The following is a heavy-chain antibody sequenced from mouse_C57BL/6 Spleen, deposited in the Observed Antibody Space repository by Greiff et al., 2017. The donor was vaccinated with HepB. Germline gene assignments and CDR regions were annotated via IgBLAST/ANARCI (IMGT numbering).Heavy chain of an antibody. Sequence: QVQLQQPGTELVKPGASVKLSCKASGYTFTSYWMHWVKQRPGQGLEWIGNINPSNGGTNYNEKFKSKATLTVDKSSSTAYMQLSSLTYEDSAVYYCARGGANWAWFAYWGQGTLVTVSA. CDR3: ARGGANWAWFAY. J-gene: IGHJ3*01. CDR2: INPSNGGT. CDR1: GYTFTSYW. D-gene: IGHD4-1*01. V-gene: IGHV1-53*01.